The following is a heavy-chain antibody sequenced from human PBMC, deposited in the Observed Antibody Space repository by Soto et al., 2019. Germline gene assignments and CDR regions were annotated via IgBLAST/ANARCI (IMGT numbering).Heavy chain of an antibody. CDR1: GFTFSTCG. V-gene: IGHV3-30*18. CDR3: AKGQSRGYWRTADY. CDR2: VRDEETEI. Sequence: QVQLVESGGGVVQPGGSLRLSCAASGFTFSTCGMHWVRQAPGKGLEWVAVVRDEETEIHYADSVRGRFTISRDNSKNMVYLQMDSLRVEDTAVYYCAKGQSRGYWRTADYWGQGTLITVSS. J-gene: IGHJ4*02. D-gene: IGHD1-26*01.